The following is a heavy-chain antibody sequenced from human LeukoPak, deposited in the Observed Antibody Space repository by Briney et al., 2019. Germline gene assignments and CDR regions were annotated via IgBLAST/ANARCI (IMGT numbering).Heavy chain of an antibody. CDR3: ARAENKLRYFDWLFLY. CDR1: GYTFTSYG. J-gene: IGHJ4*02. CDR2: ISAYNGNT. V-gene: IGHV1-18*01. Sequence: GASVKVSCKASGYTFTSYGISWVRQAPGQGLEWMGWISAYNGNTNYAQKLQGRVTMTTDTSTSTAYMELRSLRSDDTAVYYCARAENKLRYFDWLFLYWGQGTLVTVSS. D-gene: IGHD3-9*01.